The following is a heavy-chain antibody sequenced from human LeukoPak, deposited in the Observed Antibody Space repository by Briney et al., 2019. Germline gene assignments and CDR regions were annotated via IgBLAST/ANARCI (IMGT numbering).Heavy chain of an antibody. D-gene: IGHD1-1*01. Sequence: TSETLSLTCTVSGDSISSYYWSWIRQPAGKGLEWIGRIYSSGSTNYSPSLKSRVTISVDTSKNQFSLRLTSVTAADTALYYCARDPPTTGTFDYWGQGTLVTDSS. CDR3: ARDPPTTGTFDY. CDR2: IYSSGST. CDR1: GDSISSYY. V-gene: IGHV4-4*07. J-gene: IGHJ4*02.